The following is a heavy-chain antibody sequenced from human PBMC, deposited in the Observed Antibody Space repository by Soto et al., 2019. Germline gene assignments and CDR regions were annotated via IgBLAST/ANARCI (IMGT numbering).Heavy chain of an antibody. CDR3: ARAVAPYLGTWFDP. CDR2: ISHTGRT. J-gene: IGHJ5*02. V-gene: IGHV4-30-2*01. Sequence: QLQLQESGSGLVTPSQTLSLTCAVSGGSISSGDSYTWSWIRQPPGKGLSWIGSISHTGRTSYNPSLKGRVTMSVDKSKYQFALKLSSVTAADLAVYYCARAVAPYLGTWFDPWGQGSLVIVSS. D-gene: IGHD1-1*01. CDR1: GGSISSGDSYT.